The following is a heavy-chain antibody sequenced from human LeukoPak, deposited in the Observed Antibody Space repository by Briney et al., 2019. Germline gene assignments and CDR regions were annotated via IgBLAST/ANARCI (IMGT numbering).Heavy chain of an antibody. CDR3: ACVAAASN. V-gene: IGHV4-34*01. Sequence: LRLTCAVYGGSFSGYYWSWIRQPPGKGLEWIGEINHSGSTNYNPSLKSRVTISVDTSKNQFSLKLSSVTAADTAVYYCACVAAASNWGQGTLVTVSS. D-gene: IGHD6-13*01. CDR2: INHSGST. J-gene: IGHJ4*02. CDR1: GGSFSGYY.